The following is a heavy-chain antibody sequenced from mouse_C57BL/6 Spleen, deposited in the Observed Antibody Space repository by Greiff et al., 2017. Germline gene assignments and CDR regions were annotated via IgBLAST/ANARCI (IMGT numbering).Heavy chain of an antibody. Sequence: QVQLQQPGAELVKPGASVKLSCKASGYTFTSYWMQWVKQRPGQGLEWIGEIDPSDSYTNYNQKFKGKATLTVDTSSSTAYMQLSSLTSEDSAVYYCARSPNWDSSWFAYWGQGTLVTVSA. D-gene: IGHD4-1*01. CDR1: GYTFTSYW. CDR2: IDPSDSYT. J-gene: IGHJ3*01. V-gene: IGHV1-50*01. CDR3: ARSPNWDSSWFAY.